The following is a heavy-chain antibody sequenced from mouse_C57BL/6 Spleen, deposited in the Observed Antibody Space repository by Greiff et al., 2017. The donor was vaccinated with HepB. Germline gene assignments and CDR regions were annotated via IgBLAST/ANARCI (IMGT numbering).Heavy chain of an antibody. CDR1: GYAFSSYW. V-gene: IGHV1-80*01. Sequence: QVQLQQSGAELVKPGASVKISCKASGYAFSSYWMNWVKQRPGKGLEWIGQIYPGDGDTNYNGKFKGKATLTADKSSSTAYMQLSSLTSEDSAVYFCARGYGIWYYFDYWGQGTTLTVSS. J-gene: IGHJ2*01. CDR2: IYPGDGDT. D-gene: IGHD1-1*01. CDR3: ARGYGIWYYFDY.